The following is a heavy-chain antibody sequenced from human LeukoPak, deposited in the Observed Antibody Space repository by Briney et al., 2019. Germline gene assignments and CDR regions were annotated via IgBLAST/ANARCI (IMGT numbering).Heavy chain of an antibody. CDR1: GFSVSSGY. V-gene: IGHV3-53*01. J-gene: IGHJ4*02. CDR2: FYGAGST. CDR3: ARAAIY. D-gene: IGHD6-13*01. Sequence: GGSLRLSCAVSGFSVSSGYMSWVRQAPGKGLEWVSVFYGAGSTDYADSVKGRFTISRDNSKNTLYLQMNSLRAEDTAVYYCARAAIYWGQGTLVTVSS.